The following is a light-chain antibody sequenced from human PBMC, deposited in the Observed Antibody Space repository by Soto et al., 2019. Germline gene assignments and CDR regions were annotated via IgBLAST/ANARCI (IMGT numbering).Light chain of an antibody. J-gene: IGLJ1*01. V-gene: IGLV2-23*02. CDR3: YSYAGSTVLYV. CDR1: SSDIGNYNL. Sequence: QSVLTQPASVSGSPGQAITISCTGTSSDIGNYNLVSWYQQHPGKAPKLMIYEVSKRPSGVSDRFSGSKSGNTASLTISGLQPEDEADYYCYSYAGSTVLYVFGXGTKVTVL. CDR2: EVS.